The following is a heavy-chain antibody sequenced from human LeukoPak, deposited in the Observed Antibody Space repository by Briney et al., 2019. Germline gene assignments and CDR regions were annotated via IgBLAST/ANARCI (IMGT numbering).Heavy chain of an antibody. D-gene: IGHD5-18*01. CDR3: ARYGELGGYGYSSPKIYYYYYGMDV. V-gene: IGHV1-18*01. CDR1: GYTFTSYG. J-gene: IGHJ6*02. CDR2: ISAYNGNT. Sequence: ASVKVSCKASGYTFTSYGISWVRQAPGQGLEWMGWISAYNGNTNYAQKLQGRVTMTTDTSTSTAYMELRSLRSDDTAVYYCARYGELGGYGYSSPKIYYYYYGMDVWGQGTTVTVSS.